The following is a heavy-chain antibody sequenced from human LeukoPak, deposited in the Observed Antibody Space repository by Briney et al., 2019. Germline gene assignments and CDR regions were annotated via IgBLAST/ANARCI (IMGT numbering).Heavy chain of an antibody. Sequence: GGSLRLSCAASGLTLSNSAMGWVRQAPGKGLEWVSVISRSGENTNYADSVKGRFTVSRDSTKNTLYVQMHSLRAEDMAIYYCARVQGLIDPFYIWGEGTLVTVSS. CDR2: ISRSGENT. CDR1: GLTLSNSA. D-gene: IGHD6-19*01. J-gene: IGHJ3*02. V-gene: IGHV3-23*01. CDR3: ARVQGLIDPFYI.